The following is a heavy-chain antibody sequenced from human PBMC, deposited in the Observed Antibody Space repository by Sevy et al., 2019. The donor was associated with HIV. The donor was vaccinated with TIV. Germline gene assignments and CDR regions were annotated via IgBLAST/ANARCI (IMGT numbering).Heavy chain of an antibody. CDR2: IIGSGVRT. Sequence: GGSLRLSCTASGFSFSSYAMSWVRQAPGKGLEWVSTIIGSGVRTYSADSVKGRFTISRDNSKNTLYLQMTSLRAEDTAVYYCARDLPPSATTVAHFDYWGQGTLVTVSS. CDR1: GFSFSSYA. V-gene: IGHV3-23*01. D-gene: IGHD4-17*01. J-gene: IGHJ4*02. CDR3: ARDLPPSATTVAHFDY.